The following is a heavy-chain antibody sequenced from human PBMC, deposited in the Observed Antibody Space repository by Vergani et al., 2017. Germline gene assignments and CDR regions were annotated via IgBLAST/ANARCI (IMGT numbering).Heavy chain of an antibody. D-gene: IGHD4-23*01. CDR3: ARPGGNYNGFFDY. Sequence: QVQLQESGPGLVKPSQTLSLTCIFSGGSISSGDYYWSWIRQPPGKGLEWIGFIYFTGSTYYKSSLKSRVTMSVDTSKNQFSLKLISVTAADTAVYYCARPGGNYNGFFDYWGQGIRVTVSS. V-gene: IGHV4-30-4*08. CDR2: IYFTGST. J-gene: IGHJ4*02. CDR1: GGSISSGDYY.